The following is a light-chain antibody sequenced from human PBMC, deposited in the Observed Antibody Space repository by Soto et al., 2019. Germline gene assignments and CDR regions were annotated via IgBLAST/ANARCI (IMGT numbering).Light chain of an antibody. CDR1: SNDVGGYNY. V-gene: IGLV2-14*03. CDR3: SSHSSSSTLVV. Sequence: QSALTQPASMSGSPGQSITISCTGTSNDVGGYNYVSWYRQHPGKAPKLMIYDVNNRPSGVSNRFSGSKSGNTASLTISGLQAEDEADYYCSSHSSSSTLVVFGAGTKLTVL. CDR2: DVN. J-gene: IGLJ2*01.